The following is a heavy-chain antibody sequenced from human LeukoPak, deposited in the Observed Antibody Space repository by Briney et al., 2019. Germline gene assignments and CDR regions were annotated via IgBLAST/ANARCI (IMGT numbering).Heavy chain of an antibody. Sequence: PGGSLRLSCVASGFTFSDYYMSWIRQSPEKGLERVSYIDPSGDTIYYADSVKGRFTISRDNAKNSLYLRMNALRAEDTAVYYCARYRGHSTTWPNFFDYWGQGTLVTVSS. CDR3: ARYRGHSTTWPNFFDY. D-gene: IGHD6-13*01. J-gene: IGHJ4*02. CDR2: IDPSGDTI. V-gene: IGHV3-11*04. CDR1: GFTFSDYY.